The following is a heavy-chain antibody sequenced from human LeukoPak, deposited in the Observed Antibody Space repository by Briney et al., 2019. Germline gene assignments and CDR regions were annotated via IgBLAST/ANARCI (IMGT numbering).Heavy chain of an antibody. D-gene: IGHD5-18*01. V-gene: IGHV3-48*03. J-gene: IGHJ4*02. Sequence: PGGSLRLSCAASGFTFSNNEMNWLRQAPGKGLDWVSYMSRGGNTIYYSDSVKGRFTISRDTAANSLSLQMNSLRAEDTAVYYCARNTGYSYGYFDYWGQGTLVTVSS. CDR3: ARNTGYSYGYFDY. CDR1: GFTFSNNE. CDR2: MSRGGNTI.